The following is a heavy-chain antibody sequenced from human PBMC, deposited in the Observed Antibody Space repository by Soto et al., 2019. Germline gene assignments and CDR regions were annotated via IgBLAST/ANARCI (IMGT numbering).Heavy chain of an antibody. CDR1: GFTVSSNY. Sequence: EVQLVESGGGLVQPGGSLSLSCAASGFTVSSNYMSWVRQAPGKGLEWVSVIYSGGSTYYADSVKGRFTISRDNSKNTLYLQMNSLRAEDTAVYYCASQDYGDYGAVDYWGQGTLVTVSS. V-gene: IGHV3-66*04. CDR2: IYSGGST. CDR3: ASQDYGDYGAVDY. D-gene: IGHD4-17*01. J-gene: IGHJ4*02.